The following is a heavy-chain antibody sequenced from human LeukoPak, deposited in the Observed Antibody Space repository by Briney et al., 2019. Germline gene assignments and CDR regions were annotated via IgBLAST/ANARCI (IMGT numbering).Heavy chain of an antibody. D-gene: IGHD2-2*01. CDR2: IGSRSTSI. J-gene: IGHJ3*02. CDR1: GFTFTSHS. V-gene: IGHV3-21*01. Sequence: GGSLRLSCAASGFTFTSHSMNWVSQAPGKGLEWVSSIGSRSTSIYYADSVKGRFTISRDNAKNSLYLQMNSLRAEDTAVYYCARETSESFDIWGQGTMVTVSS. CDR3: ARETSESFDI.